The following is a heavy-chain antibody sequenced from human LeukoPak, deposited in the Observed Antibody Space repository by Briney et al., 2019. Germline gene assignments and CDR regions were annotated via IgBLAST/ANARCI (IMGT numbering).Heavy chain of an antibody. CDR3: ARGLRHYDSSGYYYY. CDR1: GDSISSSSYY. CDR2: ISYSGST. Sequence: SETLSLTCTVSGDSISSSSYYWGWLRQPPGKGLEWIGSISYSGSTYYNPSLKSRVTISVDTSKNQFSLKLSSVTAADTAVYYCARGLRHYDSSGYYYYWGQGTLVTVSS. J-gene: IGHJ4*02. D-gene: IGHD3-22*01. V-gene: IGHV4-39*01.